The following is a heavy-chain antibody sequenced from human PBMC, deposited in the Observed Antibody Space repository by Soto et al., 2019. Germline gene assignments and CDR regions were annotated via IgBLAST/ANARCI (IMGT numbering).Heavy chain of an antibody. Sequence: GGSLRLSCAASGFTFSSYAMSWVRQAPGKGLEWVSAISGSGGSTYYADSVKGRFTISRDNSKNTLYLQMNSLRAEDTAVYYCAKDSCSSTSCNWFDPWGQGTLVTVSS. J-gene: IGHJ5*02. D-gene: IGHD2-2*01. V-gene: IGHV3-23*01. CDR1: GFTFSSYA. CDR2: ISGSGGST. CDR3: AKDSCSSTSCNWFDP.